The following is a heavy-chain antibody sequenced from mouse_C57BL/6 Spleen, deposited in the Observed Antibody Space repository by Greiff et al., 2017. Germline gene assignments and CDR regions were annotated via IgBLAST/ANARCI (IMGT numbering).Heavy chain of an antibody. CDR1: GYTFTSYD. CDR2: IYPRDGST. CDR3: AREGYFDV. Sequence: VQLQQSGPELVKPGASVKLSCKASGYTFTSYDINWVKQRPGQGLEWIGWIYPRDGSTKYNEKFKGKATLTVDTSSSSAYMELHSLATEVSAVYFCAREGYFDVWGTGTTVTVSS. V-gene: IGHV1-85*01. J-gene: IGHJ1*03.